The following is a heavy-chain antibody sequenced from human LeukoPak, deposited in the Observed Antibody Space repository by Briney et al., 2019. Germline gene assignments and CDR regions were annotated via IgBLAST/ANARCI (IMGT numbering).Heavy chain of an antibody. V-gene: IGHV3-23*01. D-gene: IGHD3-22*01. CDR1: GFTFSSSA. Sequence: GGSLRLSCAASGFTFSSSAMSWVRQAPGKGLEWVSEISGSGGGTYYADSVKGRFTISRDNSRNTLYLQMNSLRADDTAVYYCARASWGYYYESSAYYRSDHWGQGTLVTVSS. CDR3: ARASWGYYYESSAYYRSDH. CDR2: ISGSGGGT. J-gene: IGHJ4*02.